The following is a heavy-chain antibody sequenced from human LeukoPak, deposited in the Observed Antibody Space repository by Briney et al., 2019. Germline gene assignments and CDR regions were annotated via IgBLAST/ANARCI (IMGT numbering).Heavy chain of an antibody. V-gene: IGHV4-34*01. CDR2: INHSGST. J-gene: IGHJ4*02. Sequence: PSETLSLTCAVYGGSFSGYYWSWIRQPPGKGLEWIGEINHSGSTNYNPSLKSRVTISVDTSKNQFSLKLSSVTAADTAVYYCARAGGSYLFDYWGQGTLVTVSS. CDR3: ARAGGSYLFDY. D-gene: IGHD1-26*01. CDR1: GGSFSGYY.